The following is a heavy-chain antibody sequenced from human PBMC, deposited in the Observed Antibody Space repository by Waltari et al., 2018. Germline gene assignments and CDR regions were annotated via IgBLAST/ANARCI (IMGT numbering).Heavy chain of an antibody. Sequence: VQLVESGGGLVQPGGSVRLSCAGYDFTFSTYAMSWVRQAPGKGLEWVSTISDSGTRTYYLDSVKGRFTISRDNSKNTLFLQMDLLRVDDTAVYYCATDAFGGSLIRGVNFNYWGQGTLVHVSS. CDR2: ISDSGTRT. CDR1: DFTFSTYA. CDR3: ATDAFGGSLIRGVNFNY. D-gene: IGHD3-10*01. V-gene: IGHV3-23*04. J-gene: IGHJ4*02.